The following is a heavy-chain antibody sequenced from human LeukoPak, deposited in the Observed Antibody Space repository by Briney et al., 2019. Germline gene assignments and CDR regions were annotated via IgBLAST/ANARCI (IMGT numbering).Heavy chain of an antibody. CDR2: INPSGGT. Sequence: GASVKVSCKASGYTFSAYYMHWVRQAPGQWLEWMGWINPSGGTNYAQKFQGWVTMTRDTSISTAYMELSRLRSDDTAVYYCARGEDNGDDFDYWGQGTLVTVSS. V-gene: IGHV1-2*04. CDR1: GYTFSAYY. J-gene: IGHJ4*02. CDR3: ARGEDNGDDFDY. D-gene: IGHD4-17*01.